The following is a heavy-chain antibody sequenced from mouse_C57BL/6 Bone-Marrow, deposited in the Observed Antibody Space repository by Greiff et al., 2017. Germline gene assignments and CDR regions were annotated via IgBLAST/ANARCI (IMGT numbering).Heavy chain of an antibody. CDR3: ARHAYYSNYEGFAY. V-gene: IGHV2-6-1*01. J-gene: IGHJ3*01. CDR2: IWSDGST. CDR1: GFSLTSYG. D-gene: IGHD2-5*01. Sequence: QVQLKESGPGLVAPSQSLSITCTVSGFSLTSYGVHWVRQPPGKGLEWLVVIWSDGSTTYNSALKSRLSISKDNSKSQVFLKMNSLQTEDTAMYYCARHAYYSNYEGFAYWGQGTLVTVSA.